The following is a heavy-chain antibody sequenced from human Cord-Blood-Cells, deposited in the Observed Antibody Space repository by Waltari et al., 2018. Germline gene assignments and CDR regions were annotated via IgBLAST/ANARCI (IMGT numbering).Heavy chain of an antibody. J-gene: IGHJ4*02. CDR3: AKDGPSGLG. D-gene: IGHD3-16*01. V-gene: IGHV3-30*18. CDR2: ISYDGSNK. Sequence: QVRLVESGGGVVQPGRSLRLSCAASGFTFSSYGMHWVRQAPGKGVEWVAVISYDGSNKYYADSVKGRFTISRDNSKNTRYLQMNSLRAEDTAVYYCAKDGPSGLGWGQGTLVTVSS. CDR1: GFTFSSYG.